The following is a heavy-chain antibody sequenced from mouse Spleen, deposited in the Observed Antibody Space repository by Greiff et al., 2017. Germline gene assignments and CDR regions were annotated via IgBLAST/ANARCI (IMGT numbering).Heavy chain of an antibody. CDR2: ISSGSSTI. CDR3: ARSRITTVVSHFDV. V-gene: IGHV5-17*01. Sequence: EVMLVESGGGLVKPGGSLKLSCAASGFTFSDYGMHWVRQAPEKGLEWVAYISSGSSTIYYADTVKGRFTISRDNAKNTLFLQMTSLRSEDTAMYYCARSRITTVVSHFDVWGAGTTVTVSS. D-gene: IGHD1-1*01. CDR1: GFTFSDYG. J-gene: IGHJ1*01.